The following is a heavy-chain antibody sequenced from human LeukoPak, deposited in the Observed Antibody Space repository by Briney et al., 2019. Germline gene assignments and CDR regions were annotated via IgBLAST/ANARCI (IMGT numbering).Heavy chain of an antibody. CDR1: GFTFSSYS. V-gene: IGHV3-21*01. CDR2: ISSSSSYI. CDR3: ARGPGIYCSSTSCVQ. D-gene: IGHD2-2*01. Sequence: GGSLRLSCAASGFTFSSYSMNWVRQAPGKGLEWVSSISSSSSYIYCADSVKGRFTISRDNAKNSLYLQMNSLRAEDTAVYYCARGPGIYCSSTSCVQWGQGTLVTVSS. J-gene: IGHJ4*02.